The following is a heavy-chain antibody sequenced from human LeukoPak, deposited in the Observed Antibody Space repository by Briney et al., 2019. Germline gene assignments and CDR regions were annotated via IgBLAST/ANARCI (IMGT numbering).Heavy chain of an antibody. D-gene: IGHD6-13*01. CDR3: ATVRGNRDSIWYYEY. Sequence: GGSLRLSCAASGFTFSSYGMIWARQAPGKGLEWVALISYDGSHTNYADSVKGRFTISRDNSKSTLFLQMNSLRAEDTAVYYCATVRGNRDSIWYYEYWGQGTLLTVSS. J-gene: IGHJ4*02. CDR2: ISYDGSHT. V-gene: IGHV3-33*01. CDR1: GFTFSSYG.